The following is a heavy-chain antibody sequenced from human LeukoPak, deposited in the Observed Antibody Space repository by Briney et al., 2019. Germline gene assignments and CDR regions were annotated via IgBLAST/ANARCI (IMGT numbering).Heavy chain of an antibody. D-gene: IGHD3-10*01. CDR1: GFTFRSYW. Sequence: GGSLRLSCAASGFTFRSYWMNWVRQAPGKGLEYVSGISSNGGSTYYASSVKGRFTISRDNSKNTVYLQMGSLRVEDTAVYHCARMTLYGSGTVDWGQGVLVTVSS. J-gene: IGHJ4*02. CDR2: ISSNGGST. V-gene: IGHV3-64*01. CDR3: ARMTLYGSGTVD.